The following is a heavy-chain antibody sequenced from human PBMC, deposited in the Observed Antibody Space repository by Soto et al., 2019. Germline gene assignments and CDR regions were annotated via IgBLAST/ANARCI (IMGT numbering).Heavy chain of an antibody. CDR1: GGSIRNGDYY. CDR2: VYYSGTT. D-gene: IGHD1-26*01. J-gene: IGHJ4*02. Sequence: ASETLSLSCTVSGGSIRNGDYYWGWIRQPPGKGLEWIGYVYYSGTTYSHPSLNSRVSISVDTSENQFSLRLTSVTAADTAVYYCVTVNLVGAAYYFDYWGPGTLVTVSS. V-gene: IGHV4-30-4*01. CDR3: VTVNLVGAAYYFDY.